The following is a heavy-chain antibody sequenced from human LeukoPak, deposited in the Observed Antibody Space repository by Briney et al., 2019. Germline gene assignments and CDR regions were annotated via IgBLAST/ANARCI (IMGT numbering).Heavy chain of an antibody. J-gene: IGHJ4*02. CDR1: GFTFSSYG. CDR2: IRYDGSNK. CDR3: AKLSGAYGDSRDY. Sequence: GGSLRLSCAASGFTFSSYGMHWVRQAPGKGLERVAFIRYDGSNKYYADSVKGRFTISRDYSKNTLYLQVNSLRPEDTAVYYCAKLSGAYGDSRDYWGQGTLVTVSS. V-gene: IGHV3-30*02. D-gene: IGHD4-17*01.